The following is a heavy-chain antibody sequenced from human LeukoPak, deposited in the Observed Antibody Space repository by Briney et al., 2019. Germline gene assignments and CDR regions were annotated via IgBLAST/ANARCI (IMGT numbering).Heavy chain of an antibody. D-gene: IGHD2-8*01. Sequence: ASVKVSCKASGYTFTGYYIHWVREAPGQGLEWMGWINPNSGGTNYAQKFQGRVTMTRDTTISTAYMELSRLRSDDTAVYYCARVVSYLFDPWGQGTLVTVSS. V-gene: IGHV1-2*02. J-gene: IGHJ5*02. CDR2: INPNSGGT. CDR3: ARVVSYLFDP. CDR1: GYTFTGYY.